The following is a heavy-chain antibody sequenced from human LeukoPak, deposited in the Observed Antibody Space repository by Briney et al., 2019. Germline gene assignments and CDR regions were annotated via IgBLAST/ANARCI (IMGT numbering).Heavy chain of an antibody. J-gene: IGHJ4*02. D-gene: IGHD5-18*01. CDR3: AKDYTAMVRGPDY. CDR2: ISWNSGSI. Sequence: SSGDYYWSWIRQPPGKGLEWVSGISWNSGSIGYADSVKGRFTISRDNAKNSLYLQMNSLRVEDTALYYCAKDYTAMVRGPDYWGQGTLVTVSS. V-gene: IGHV3-9*01. CDR1: SSGDYY.